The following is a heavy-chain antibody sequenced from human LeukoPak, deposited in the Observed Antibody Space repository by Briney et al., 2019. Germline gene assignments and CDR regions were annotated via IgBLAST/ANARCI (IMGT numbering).Heavy chain of an antibody. J-gene: IGHJ5*02. CDR3: ARSRGGYGDYGSWFDP. Sequence: KTSETLSLTCTVSGGSISRYYWSWIRQPAGPALEWIGRIYTSGTITYNPSLKSRVNISVDTSENQFSLTLNSVTAADTAVYYCARSRGGYGDYGSWFDPWGQGILVTVSS. D-gene: IGHD3-16*01. CDR1: GGSISRYY. CDR2: IYTSGTI. V-gene: IGHV4-4*07.